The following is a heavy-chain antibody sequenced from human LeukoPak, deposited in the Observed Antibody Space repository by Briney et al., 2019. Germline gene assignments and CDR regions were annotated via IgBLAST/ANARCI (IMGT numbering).Heavy chain of an antibody. CDR3: ARHRSGSYYSAFDT. CDR2: SYYSGST. Sequence: SETLSLTCTVSGGSISSSSYYWGWIRQPPGKGLEWIGSSYYSGSTYYNPSLKSRVTISVDTSKNQFSLKLGSVTAADTAMYYCARHRSGSYYSAFDTWGQGTMVTVSS. J-gene: IGHJ3*02. CDR1: GGSISSSSYY. V-gene: IGHV4-39*01. D-gene: IGHD1-26*01.